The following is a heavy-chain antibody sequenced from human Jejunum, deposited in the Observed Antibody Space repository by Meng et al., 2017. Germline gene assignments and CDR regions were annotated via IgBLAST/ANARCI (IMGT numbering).Heavy chain of an antibody. CDR2: INGDGSVT. D-gene: IGHD3-16*01. CDR1: GFTFNTFW. CDR3: RKDYADY. V-gene: IGHV3-7*01. J-gene: IGHJ4*02. Sequence: GESLKISCATSGFTFNTFWMSWVRQAPGKGLEWVANINGDGSVTRYVDSVKGRFTISRDNTKNSLYLQMNNLGAEDAAVYYCRKDYADYWGQGTLVTVSS.